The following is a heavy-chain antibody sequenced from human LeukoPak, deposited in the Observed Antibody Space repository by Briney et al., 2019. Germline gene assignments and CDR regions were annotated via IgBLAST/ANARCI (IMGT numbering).Heavy chain of an antibody. CDR2: IYWDNDK. J-gene: IGHJ1*01. CDR1: GFSLSTSGVG. CDR3: AHAPSSGSYHRRARGYFQH. V-gene: IGHV2-5*02. D-gene: IGHD1-26*01. Sequence: SGPTLVKPTQTLTLTCTFSGFSLSTSGVGVAWLRQPPGEALEYLALIYWDNDKRYRPSLKSRLTITKDTSKNQVVLTMTNMDPVDSATYYCAHAPSSGSYHRRARGYFQHWGQGTLVTVSS.